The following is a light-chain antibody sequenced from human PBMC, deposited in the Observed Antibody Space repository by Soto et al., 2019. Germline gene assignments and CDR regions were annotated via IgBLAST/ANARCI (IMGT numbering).Light chain of an antibody. V-gene: IGKV3D-15*01. CDR2: GAS. CDR3: QQYNNWPRT. CDR1: QSVNTN. Sequence: EIVMTQSPATLSVSPGERATLSCRASQSVNTNVAWYQQEPGQAPRLLIYGASTRATGIPARFSGSVSGTECALTISSLQSEDFAVYYCQQYNNWPRTFGQGTKVEIK. J-gene: IGKJ1*01.